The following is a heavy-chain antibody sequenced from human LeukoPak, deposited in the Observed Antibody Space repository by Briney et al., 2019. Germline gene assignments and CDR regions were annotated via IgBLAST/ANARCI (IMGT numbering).Heavy chain of an antibody. D-gene: IGHD6-19*01. CDR2: IYWNGDFT. J-gene: IGHJ4*02. Sequence: GGSLRLSCAAPGFTFVDHGMSWVRQVPGKGLEWVSSIYWNGDFTTYAESVKGRFTITRDNAKTSLYLQMNSLRVEDTAFYYCTRLSGIVVAGAFDYWGQGNLVTVSS. CDR1: GFTFVDHG. V-gene: IGHV3-20*04. CDR3: TRLSGIVVAGAFDY.